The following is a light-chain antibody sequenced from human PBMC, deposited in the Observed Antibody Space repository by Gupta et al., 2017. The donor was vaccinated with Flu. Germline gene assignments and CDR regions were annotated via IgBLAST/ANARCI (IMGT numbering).Light chain of an antibody. J-gene: IGKJ4*01. CDR3: QQYNVWPPLT. Sequence: EIVFTHSPATLSVSPGERVSLSCRASQNVNSNLAWYQQKPGQPPRLLIYGASTRATGVPARFSGTGSGTDFTLTVSSLQSEDSAVYFCQQYNVWPPLTFGGGTKVQI. V-gene: IGKV3-15*01. CDR2: GAS. CDR1: QNVNSN.